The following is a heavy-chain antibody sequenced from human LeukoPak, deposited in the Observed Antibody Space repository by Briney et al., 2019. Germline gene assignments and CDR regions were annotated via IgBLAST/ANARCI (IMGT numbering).Heavy chain of an antibody. Sequence: SETLSLTCTVSGGSISSYYWSWIRQPPGKGLEWIGYIYYSGSTDYNPSLKSRVTISVDTSKNQFSLKLSSVTAADTAVYYCARGGTWIQLWFFDYWGQETLVTVSS. J-gene: IGHJ4*02. D-gene: IGHD5-18*01. CDR1: GGSISSYY. CDR2: IYYSGST. V-gene: IGHV4-59*01. CDR3: ARGGTWIQLWFFDY.